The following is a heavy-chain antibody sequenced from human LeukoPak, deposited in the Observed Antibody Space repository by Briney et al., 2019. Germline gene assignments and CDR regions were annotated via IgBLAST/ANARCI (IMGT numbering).Heavy chain of an antibody. J-gene: IGHJ4*02. V-gene: IGHV4-59*08. CDR2: IYYSGST. CDR1: GGSMSSYY. D-gene: IGHD6-25*01. CDR3: ARGRLPIDY. Sequence: SETLSLTCTVSGGSMSSYYWSWIRQPPGKGLEWIGYIYYSGSTSYNPSLKSRVTISVDTSKNQFSLKLTSVTAADTAVYYCARGRLPIDYWGQGTLVTVSS.